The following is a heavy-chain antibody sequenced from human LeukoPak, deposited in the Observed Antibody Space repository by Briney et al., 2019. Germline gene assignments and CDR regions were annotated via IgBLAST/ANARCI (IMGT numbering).Heavy chain of an antibody. CDR2: ISSSGSTI. CDR1: GFTFSDYY. V-gene: IGHV3-11*04. J-gene: IGHJ3*01. CDR3: ASERYGGSSDAFDL. D-gene: IGHD4-23*01. Sequence: GGSLRLSCAASGFTFSDYYMSWIRQAPGKGLEWVSYISSSGSTIYYADSVKGRFTISRDNAKNSLFLQMNSLRAEDTAVYYCASERYGGSSDAFDLWGQGTTVTVSS.